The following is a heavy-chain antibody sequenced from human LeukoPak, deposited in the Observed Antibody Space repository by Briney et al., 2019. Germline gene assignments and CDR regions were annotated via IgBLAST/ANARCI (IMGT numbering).Heavy chain of an antibody. CDR2: ISAYTGRT. D-gene: IGHD1-26*01. Sequence: ASVKVSCKASGYTFTHHGISWVRQAPGQGLECVGLISAYTGRTEYAQKFQGRVIMTTDSATSTAYMELRSLRSDDTGVYYCARDEFGRIGVGVYWGQGTPVTVSA. V-gene: IGHV1-18*01. CDR3: ARDEFGRIGVGVY. J-gene: IGHJ4*02. CDR1: GYTFTHHG.